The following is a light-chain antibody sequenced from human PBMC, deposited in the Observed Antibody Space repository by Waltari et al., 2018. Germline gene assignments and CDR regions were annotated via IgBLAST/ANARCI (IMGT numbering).Light chain of an antibody. J-gene: IGKJ1*01. V-gene: IGKV2-30*02. Sequence: DVVMTQSPLSLPVTLGQPASISCRSSQSLVHSDGNTYLKLFHQRPGQSPRRLFYRVSNRDSGVPDRFSGSGSGTDFTLKISRVEAEDVGVYYCMQGTHWPWTFGQGTKVEIK. CDR3: MQGTHWPWT. CDR2: RVS. CDR1: QSLVHSDGNTY.